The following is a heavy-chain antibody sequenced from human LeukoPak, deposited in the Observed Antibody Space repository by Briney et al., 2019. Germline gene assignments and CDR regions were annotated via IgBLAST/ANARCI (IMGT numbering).Heavy chain of an antibody. CDR2: IDSSSGSR. V-gene: IGHV3-48*02. CDR3: ARGASWTGMFDC. J-gene: IGHJ4*02. D-gene: IGHD3/OR15-3a*01. CDR1: GFTFSSYS. Sequence: GGSLRLSCAASGFTFSSYSMNWVRQAPGKGLEWVSYIDSSSGSRWYTDFVKGRFTISRDNAKNSLYLQMNSLRDEDTAVYYCARGASWTGMFDCWGQGILVTVSS.